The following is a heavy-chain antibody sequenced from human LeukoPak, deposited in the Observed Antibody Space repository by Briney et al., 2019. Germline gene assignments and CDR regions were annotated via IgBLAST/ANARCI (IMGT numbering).Heavy chain of an antibody. V-gene: IGHV5-51*01. CDR3: ARRQYSSYWPDFDY. Sequence: GESLKISCKGSGYSFTSDLIAGVRQMPGKGREWRGMSYFGDSDARYNPSFQGHVTTSPDKSISTAYLQWRSLHASDTGMYYCARRQYSSYWPDFDYWGQGHVVLVSS. J-gene: IGHJ4*02. CDR1: GYSFTSDL. CDR2: SYFGDSDA. D-gene: IGHD6-19*01.